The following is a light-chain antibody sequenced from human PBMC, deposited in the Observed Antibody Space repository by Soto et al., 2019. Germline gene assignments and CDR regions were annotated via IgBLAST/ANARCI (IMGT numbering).Light chain of an antibody. Sequence: QSVLTQPPSASGTPGQRVTISCSGSSSNIGSNYVYWYQQLPGTAPKLLIYKNNQRPSGVPDRFSGSKSGTSASLAISGLRSEDEADYYCAAWDGSLSRYWVFGGGTKLTVL. CDR2: KNN. CDR3: AAWDGSLSRYWV. J-gene: IGLJ3*02. CDR1: SSNIGSNY. V-gene: IGLV1-47*01.